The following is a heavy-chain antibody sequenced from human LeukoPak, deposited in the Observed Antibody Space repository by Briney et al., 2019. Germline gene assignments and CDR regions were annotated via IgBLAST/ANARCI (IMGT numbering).Heavy chain of an antibody. V-gene: IGHV3-7*03. CDR3: ARGEFGDLRYDY. CDR1: GFTFSTYW. J-gene: IGHJ4*02. D-gene: IGHD4-17*01. CDR2: IKADGSVR. Sequence: GGSLRLSCAASGFTFSTYWMSWVRQAPGEGLEWVANIKADGSVRFYVDSVEGRFTIFRDNVKNSLYLQMNSLRVEDTAMYYCARGEFGDLRYDYWGQGSLVTVS.